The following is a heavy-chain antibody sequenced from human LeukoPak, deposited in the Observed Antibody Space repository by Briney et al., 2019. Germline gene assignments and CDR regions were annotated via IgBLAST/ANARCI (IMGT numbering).Heavy chain of an antibody. Sequence: GGSLRLSCAASGFTFGNYGINWVRQAPGKGLEWVAVIWYDGRNKDYADSVEGRFTISRDNSKKTVNLQMNSLRAEDTAVYYCTRENGGDGYNGGAFDIWGQGTMVTVAS. J-gene: IGHJ3*02. CDR3: TRENGGDGYNGGAFDI. CDR1: GFTFGNYG. CDR2: IWYDGRNK. V-gene: IGHV3-33*01. D-gene: IGHD5-24*01.